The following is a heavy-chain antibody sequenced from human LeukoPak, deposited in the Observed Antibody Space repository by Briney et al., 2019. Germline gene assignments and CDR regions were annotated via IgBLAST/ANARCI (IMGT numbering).Heavy chain of an antibody. V-gene: IGHV3-7*03. CDR3: AREKAYYDSSGYCSLFDY. D-gene: IGHD3-22*01. J-gene: IGHJ4*02. CDR2: IKQDGSEK. CDR1: GFTFSSYS. Sequence: PGGSLRLSCAASGFTFSSYSMNWVRQAPGKGLEWVANIKQDGSEKYYVDSVKGRFTISRDNTKNSLYLQMNSLRAEDTAVYYCAREKAYYDSSGYCSLFDYWGQGTLVTVSS.